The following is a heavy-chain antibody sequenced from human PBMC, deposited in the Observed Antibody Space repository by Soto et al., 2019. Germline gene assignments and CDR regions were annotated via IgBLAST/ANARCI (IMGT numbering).Heavy chain of an antibody. Sequence: QVQLVESGGGVVQPGRSLRLSCAASGFTSSSYGMHWVRQAPGKGLEWVAVIWNDGSNKYYSHSVKGRFTFSRDNSKNTLYLQMNSRRVEDTAVYYCARGSGYDHNAFDIWGQGTMVTVSS. J-gene: IGHJ3*02. CDR2: IWNDGSNK. CDR3: ARGSGYDHNAFDI. D-gene: IGHD5-12*01. V-gene: IGHV3-33*01. CDR1: GFTSSSYG.